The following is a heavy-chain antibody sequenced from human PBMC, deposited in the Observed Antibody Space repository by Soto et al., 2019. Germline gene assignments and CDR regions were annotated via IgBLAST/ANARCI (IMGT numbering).Heavy chain of an antibody. CDR3: ASETGTTLWHDAFDI. V-gene: IGHV1-69*13. Sequence: SVKVSCKASGGTFSSYAISWVRQAPGQGLEWMGGIIPIFGTANYAQKFQGRVTITADESTSTAYMEPSSLRSEGTAVYYCASETGTTLWHDAFDIWGQGTMVTVSS. CDR1: GGTFSSYA. D-gene: IGHD1-7*01. CDR2: IIPIFGTA. J-gene: IGHJ3*02.